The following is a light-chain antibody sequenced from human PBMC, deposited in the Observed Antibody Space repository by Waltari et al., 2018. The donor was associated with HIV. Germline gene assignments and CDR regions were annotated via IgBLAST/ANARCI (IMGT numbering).Light chain of an antibody. CDR2: EAS. V-gene: IGKV1-5*01. CDR3: QQYNRYPYT. CDR1: QRINNW. Sequence: DIQMTQSPSPLSASVGERVIITCRASQRINNWLDWYQQKPGETPNLLMHEASKLESGVPSRFIGTGSGTEFTLTINGLQPDDFATYYCQQYNRYPYTFGQGTKLEIK. J-gene: IGKJ2*01.